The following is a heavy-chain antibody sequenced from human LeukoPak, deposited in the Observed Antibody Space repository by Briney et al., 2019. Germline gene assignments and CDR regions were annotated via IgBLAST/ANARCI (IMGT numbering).Heavy chain of an antibody. J-gene: IGHJ4*02. Sequence: SETLSLTCTVSGGSISSSSYYWGWIRQPPGKGLEWIGTLYYSGSTSYNPSLKSRVTISADTSKNQFSLKLSPVTAADTAVYYCARTNVASSAWIDYWGQGTLVTVSS. CDR2: LYYSGST. V-gene: IGHV4-39*01. D-gene: IGHD6-19*01. CDR3: ARTNVASSAWIDY. CDR1: GGSISSSSYY.